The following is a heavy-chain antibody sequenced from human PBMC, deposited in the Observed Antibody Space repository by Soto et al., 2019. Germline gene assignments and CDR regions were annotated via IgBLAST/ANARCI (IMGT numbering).Heavy chain of an antibody. V-gene: IGHV1-69*01. CDR3: ARVPYYYDSSGYYYGMDV. J-gene: IGHJ6*02. D-gene: IGHD3-22*01. CDR1: GGTFGSYA. CDR2: IIPIFGTA. Sequence: QVQLVQSGAEVKKPGSSVKVSCKASGGTFGSYAISWVRQAPGQGLEWMGGIIPIFGTANYAQKFQGRVTITADESTSTAYMELSSLRSEDTAVYYCARVPYYYDSSGYYYGMDVWGQGTTVTVSS.